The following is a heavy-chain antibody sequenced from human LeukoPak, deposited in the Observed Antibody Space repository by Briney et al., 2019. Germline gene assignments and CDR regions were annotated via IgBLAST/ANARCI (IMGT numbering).Heavy chain of an antibody. Sequence: GGSLRLSCAASGFTFSTYGLNWVRQAPGKGLEWISYISSSSRTVHYADSVKGRFTISRDNAKNSLYLQMNSLRDEDTAVYYCARARDGSYDYWGQGTLVTVSS. CDR2: ISSSSRTV. J-gene: IGHJ4*02. CDR1: GFTFSTYG. D-gene: IGHD1-26*01. CDR3: ARARDGSYDY. V-gene: IGHV3-48*02.